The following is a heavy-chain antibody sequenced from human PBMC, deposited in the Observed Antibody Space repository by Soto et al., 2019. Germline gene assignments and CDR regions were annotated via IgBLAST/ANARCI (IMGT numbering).Heavy chain of an antibody. J-gene: IGHJ4*02. Sequence: QVQLVQSGAEVKKPGASVKVSCEASGYTFNSYGITWVRQAPGQGLEWNGWISAYNGKTNYVQNLQGRVTMTTDTSTSTAYMELRSLRFDDTAVYFCARRPRDRAPDFWGQGTLVTVSS. V-gene: IGHV1-18*01. CDR1: GYTFNSYG. D-gene: IGHD3-22*01. CDR3: ARRPRDRAPDF. CDR2: ISAYNGKT.